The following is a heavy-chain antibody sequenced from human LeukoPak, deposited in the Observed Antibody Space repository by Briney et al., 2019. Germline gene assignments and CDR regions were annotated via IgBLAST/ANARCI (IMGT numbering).Heavy chain of an antibody. Sequence: SETLSLTCTVSGGSISSSSYYWSWIRQPPGKGLEWIGEINHSGSTNYNPSLKSRVTISVDTSKNQFSLKLSSVTAADTAFYYCASQGHHGKIVGTTLSYFYMDVWGKGTTVTVS. D-gene: IGHD1-26*01. V-gene: IGHV4-39*07. CDR3: ASQGHHGKIVGTTLSYFYMDV. CDR1: GGSISSSSYY. CDR2: INHSGST. J-gene: IGHJ6*03.